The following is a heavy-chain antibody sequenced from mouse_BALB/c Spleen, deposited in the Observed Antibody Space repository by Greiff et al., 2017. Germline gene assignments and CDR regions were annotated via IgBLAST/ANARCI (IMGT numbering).Heavy chain of an antibody. D-gene: IGHD2-4*01. V-gene: IGHV5-12-2*01. Sequence: EVKLEESGGGLVQPGGSLKLSCAASGFTFSSYTMSWVRQTPEKRLEWVAYISNGGGSTYYPDTVKGRFTISRDNAKNTLYLQMSSLKSEDTAMYYCARHPMITTYFDYWGQGTTLTVSS. CDR1: GFTFSSYT. CDR3: ARHPMITTYFDY. CDR2: ISNGGGST. J-gene: IGHJ2*01.